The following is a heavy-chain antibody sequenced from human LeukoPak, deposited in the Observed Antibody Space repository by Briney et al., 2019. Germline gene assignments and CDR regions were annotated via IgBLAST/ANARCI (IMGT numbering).Heavy chain of an antibody. V-gene: IGHV4-39*01. Sequence: SETLSLTCTVSGGSSSSSSYYWGWIRQPPGKGLEWIGSIYYSGSTYYNPSLKSRVTISVDTSKNQFSLKLSSVTAADTAVYYCAMDCSGGSCFDPWGQGTLVTVSS. CDR3: AMDCSGGSCFDP. CDR2: IYYSGST. D-gene: IGHD2-15*01. CDR1: GGSSSSSSYY. J-gene: IGHJ5*02.